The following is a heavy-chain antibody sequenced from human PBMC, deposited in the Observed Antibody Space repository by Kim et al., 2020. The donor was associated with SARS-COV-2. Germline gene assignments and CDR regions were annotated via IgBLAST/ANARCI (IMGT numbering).Heavy chain of an antibody. Sequence: GGSLRLSCAASGFTFSSYAMHWVRQAPGKGLEWVAVISYDGSNKYYADSVKGRFTISRDNSKNTLYLQMNSLRAEDTAVYYCARDFVDQISSSWYYPMENNWFDPWGQGTLVTVSS. V-gene: IGHV3-30*04. CDR2: ISYDGSNK. D-gene: IGHD6-13*01. CDR1: GFTFSSYA. CDR3: ARDFVDQISSSWYYPMENNWFDP. J-gene: IGHJ5*02.